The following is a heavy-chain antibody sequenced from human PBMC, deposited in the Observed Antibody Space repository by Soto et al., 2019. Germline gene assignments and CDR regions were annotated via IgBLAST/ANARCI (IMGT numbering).Heavy chain of an antibody. CDR3: ARDRPYYYDSSGQKGGGGLFHP. V-gene: IGHV3-11*06. Sequence: PGGSLRLSCAASGFTFSDYYMSWIRQAPGKGLEWVSYISSSSSYTNYADSVKGRFTISRDNAKNSLYLQMNSLRAEDTAVYYCARDRPYYYDSSGQKGGGGLFHPSGQALMVTVSS. CDR2: ISSSSSYT. D-gene: IGHD3-22*01. J-gene: IGHJ5*02. CDR1: GFTFSDYY.